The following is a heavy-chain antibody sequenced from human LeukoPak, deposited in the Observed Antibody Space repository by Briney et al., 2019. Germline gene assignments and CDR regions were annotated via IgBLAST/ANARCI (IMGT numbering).Heavy chain of an antibody. J-gene: IGHJ3*02. CDR2: INPNSGGT. Sequence: ASVKVSCKASGYTFTSYAMNWVRQAPGQGLEWMGWINPNSGGTNYAQKFQGRVNMTRDTSISTAYMELRRLRSDDTAVYYCARVQRWFGEEALDIWGQGTMVTVSS. V-gene: IGHV1-2*02. CDR3: ARVQRWFGEEALDI. D-gene: IGHD3-10*01. CDR1: GYTFTSYA.